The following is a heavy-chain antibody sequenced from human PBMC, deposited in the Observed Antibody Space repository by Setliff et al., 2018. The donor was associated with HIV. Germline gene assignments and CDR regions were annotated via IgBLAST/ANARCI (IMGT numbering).Heavy chain of an antibody. Sequence: PGESLKISCQASGYIFTNFWIGWVRQMPGKGLEWMGTVYPGDFDSIYNEFFQGHVTMSVDKATRTAYLEWSSLKASDTAVYYCARDAARRAAADTPVWFDPWGQGTLVTVSS. J-gene: IGHJ5*02. CDR1: GYIFTNFW. CDR2: VYPGDFDS. CDR3: ARDAARRAAADTPVWFDP. V-gene: IGHV5-51*01. D-gene: IGHD6-13*01.